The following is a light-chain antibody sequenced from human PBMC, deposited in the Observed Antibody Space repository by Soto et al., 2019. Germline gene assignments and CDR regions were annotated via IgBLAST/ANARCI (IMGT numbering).Light chain of an antibody. CDR3: QEYKNDYGT. V-gene: IGKV1-5*03. CDR1: QSIDTW. Sequence: DIQMTQSPATLAASVGDRVSLTCRASQSIDTWLAWYQQKPGKAPNLLIYKASRLESGVPSRFSGSGSGTEFTLTISSLQPEDFGSYYCQEYKNDYGTFGQRAKVDIK. J-gene: IGKJ1*01. CDR2: KAS.